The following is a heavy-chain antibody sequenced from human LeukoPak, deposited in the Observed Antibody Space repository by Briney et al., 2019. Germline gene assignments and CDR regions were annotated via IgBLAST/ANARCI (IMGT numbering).Heavy chain of an antibody. V-gene: IGHV4-30-2*01. CDR1: GGSISSGDYS. Sequence: PSETQSLTCAVSGGSISSGDYSWSWIRQPPGSGLEWIGYIWHSGHTNYNPSLRSRVTISLGRSNTQFSLRLNSVTAADTAVYYCARARESMTTAGSYFDFWGQGTLVTVSS. D-gene: IGHD6-13*01. CDR3: ARARESMTTAGSYFDF. J-gene: IGHJ4*02. CDR2: IWHSGHT.